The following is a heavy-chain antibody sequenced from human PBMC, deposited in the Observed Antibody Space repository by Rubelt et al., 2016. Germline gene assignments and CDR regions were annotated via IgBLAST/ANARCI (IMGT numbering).Heavy chain of an antibody. CDR2: INPNSGGT. CDR3: ARFAIGGHSSGYLFDY. J-gene: IGHJ4*02. V-gene: IGHV1-2*02. CDR1: GYTFTGYY. D-gene: IGHD3-22*01. Sequence: QVQLVQSGAEVKKPGASVKVSCKASGYTFTGYYMHWVRQAPGQGLEWMGWINPNSGGTNYAQKLQGRVTMTRDTSISTAYMELGRPRSDDTAVYYCARFAIGGHSSGYLFDYWGQGTLVTVSS.